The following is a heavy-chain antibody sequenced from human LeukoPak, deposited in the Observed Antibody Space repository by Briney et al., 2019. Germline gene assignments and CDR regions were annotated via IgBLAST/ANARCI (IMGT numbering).Heavy chain of an antibody. D-gene: IGHD2-15*01. Sequence: SETLSLTCTVSGGSISSSSFYWGWIRQPPGKGLEFIGIISYRGSTYYNSSLKSRVTISVDTSKNYFSLKLTSVTAADTAVYYCARAPELQYYFDSWGQGTLVTVSS. V-gene: IGHV4-39*07. CDR1: GGSISSSSFY. J-gene: IGHJ4*02. CDR3: ARAPELQYYFDS. CDR2: ISYRGST.